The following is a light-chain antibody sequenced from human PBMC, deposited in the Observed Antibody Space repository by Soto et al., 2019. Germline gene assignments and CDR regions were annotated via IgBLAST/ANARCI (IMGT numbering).Light chain of an antibody. CDR2: EAA. CDR3: QQYAFYWT. Sequence: DIQVTQSPSTLSASVGDTVTITFGASRSIGRALAWHQQRPVKAPKTVIQEAATLETAVPSRCSGSRSGTEFTLTISSQQTDDFSPYSCQQYAFYWTFGQWTQVE. V-gene: IGKV1-5*03. CDR1: RSIGRA. J-gene: IGKJ1*01.